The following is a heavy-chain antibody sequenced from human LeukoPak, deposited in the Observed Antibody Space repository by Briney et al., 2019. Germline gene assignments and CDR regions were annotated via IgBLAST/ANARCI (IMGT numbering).Heavy chain of an antibody. CDR2: ISDDGSNK. V-gene: IGHV3-30-3*01. D-gene: IGHD3-10*01. CDR3: AREGYGSYAFDI. CDR1: GFSSYV. J-gene: IGHJ3*02. Sequence: HPGGSLRLSCAASGFSSYVMHWVRQAPGKGLEWVAVISDDGSNKYYADSVKGRFTISRDNSKNTLYLQMNSLRAEDTAVYYCAREGYGSYAFDIWGQGRMVTVSS.